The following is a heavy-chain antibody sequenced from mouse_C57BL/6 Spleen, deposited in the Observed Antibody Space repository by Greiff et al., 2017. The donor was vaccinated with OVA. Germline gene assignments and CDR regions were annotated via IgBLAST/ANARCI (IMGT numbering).Heavy chain of an antibody. CDR1: GYTFTTYP. Sequence: VKLQQSGAELVKPGASVKMSCKASGYTFTTYPIEWMKQNHGTSLEWIGNFHPYNDDTKYNEKFKGKATLTVEKSSSTVYLELSRLTSDDSAVYYGARRGYDEEVFAYWGQGTLVTVSA. J-gene: IGHJ3*01. D-gene: IGHD2-2*01. CDR3: ARRGYDEEVFAY. V-gene: IGHV1-47*01. CDR2: FHPYNDDT.